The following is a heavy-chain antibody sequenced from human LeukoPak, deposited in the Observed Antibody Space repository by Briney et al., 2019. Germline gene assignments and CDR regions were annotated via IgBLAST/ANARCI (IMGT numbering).Heavy chain of an antibody. J-gene: IGHJ4*02. CDR1: GGSISSSSYY. CDR2: IYYSGST. V-gene: IGHV4-39*01. D-gene: IGHD6-13*01. Sequence: PSETLSLTCTVSGGSISSSSYYWGWIRQPPGKGLEWIGSIYYSGSTYYNPSLKSRVTISVDTSKNQFSLKLSSVTAADTAVYYCARGRGAAGTWGQGTLVTVSS. CDR3: ARGRGAAGT.